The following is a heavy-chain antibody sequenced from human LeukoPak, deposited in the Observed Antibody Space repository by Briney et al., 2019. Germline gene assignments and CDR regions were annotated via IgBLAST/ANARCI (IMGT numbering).Heavy chain of an antibody. CDR1: GGSFSGYY. V-gene: IGHV4-34*01. D-gene: IGHD3-16*01. CDR3: ARYPWDYFDY. CDR2: INHSGST. Sequence: SETPSLTCAVYGGSFSGYYWSWIRQPPGKGLEWIGEINHSGSTNYNPSLKSRVTISVDTSKNQFSLKLSSVAAADTAVYYCARYPWDYFDYWGQGTLVTVSS. J-gene: IGHJ4*02.